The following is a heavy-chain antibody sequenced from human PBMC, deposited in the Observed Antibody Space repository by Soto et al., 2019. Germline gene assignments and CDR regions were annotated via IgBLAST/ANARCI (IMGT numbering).Heavy chain of an antibody. CDR2: ISAYNGNT. CDR1: GYTFTSYG. V-gene: IGHV1-18*04. CDR3: ARDYGWTGWVTTVIRYYYYGMDV. Sequence: QVQLVQSGAEVKKPGASVKVSCKASGYTFTSYGISWVRQAPGQGLECMGWISAYNGNTNYAQKLQGRVTMTTDTSTSTAYLELRSLRSDDTAVYYCARDYGWTGWVTTVIRYYYYGMDVWGQGTTVTVSS. J-gene: IGHJ6*02. D-gene: IGHD4-17*01.